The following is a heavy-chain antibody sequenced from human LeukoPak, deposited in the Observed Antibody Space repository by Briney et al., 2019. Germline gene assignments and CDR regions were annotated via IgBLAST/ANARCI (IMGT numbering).Heavy chain of an antibody. CDR2: ISYDGSNK. D-gene: IGHD3-22*01. V-gene: IGHV3-30-3*01. CDR1: GFTFSSYA. Sequence: GGSLRLSCAASGFTFSSYAMHWVRQAPGKGLEWVAVISYDGSNKYYADSVKGRFTISRDNSKNTLYLQMNSLRAEDTAVYYCARAYYYDSSGHFRGGFFDYWGQGTLVTVSS. J-gene: IGHJ4*02. CDR3: ARAYYYDSSGHFRGGFFDY.